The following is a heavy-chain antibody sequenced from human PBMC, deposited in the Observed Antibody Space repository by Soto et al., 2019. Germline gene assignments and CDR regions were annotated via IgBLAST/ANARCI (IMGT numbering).Heavy chain of an antibody. Sequence: ASVKVSCKASGYTFTSYAMHWVRQAPGQGLEWMGWINAYNGNTNYSQKLQGRVTMTTDTSTSTAYMELRSLRSDDTAVYYCARDFSSSGYYPTPFDYWGQGTLVTVSS. V-gene: IGHV1-18*01. CDR1: GYTFTSYA. CDR2: INAYNGNT. J-gene: IGHJ4*02. CDR3: ARDFSSSGYYPTPFDY. D-gene: IGHD3-22*01.